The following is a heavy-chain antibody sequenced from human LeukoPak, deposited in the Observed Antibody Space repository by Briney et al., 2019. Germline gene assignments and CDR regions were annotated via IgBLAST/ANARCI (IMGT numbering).Heavy chain of an antibody. CDR1: GFTFSSYG. Sequence: GRSLRLSCAASGFTFSSYGMHWVRQAPGKGLEWVAVIWYDGSNKYYADSVKGRSTISRDNSKNTLYLQMNSLRAEDTAVYYCARDRTVVTPGYYFDYWGQGTLVTVSS. V-gene: IGHV3-33*01. D-gene: IGHD4-23*01. J-gene: IGHJ4*02. CDR3: ARDRTVVTPGYYFDY. CDR2: IWYDGSNK.